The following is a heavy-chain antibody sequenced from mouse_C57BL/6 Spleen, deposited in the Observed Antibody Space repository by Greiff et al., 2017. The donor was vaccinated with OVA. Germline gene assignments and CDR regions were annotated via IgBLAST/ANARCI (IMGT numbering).Heavy chain of an antibody. CDR1: GYTFTDYY. CDR2: INPNNGGT. V-gene: IGHV1-26*01. Sequence: EVQLQQSGPELVKPGASVKISCKASGYTFTDYYMNWVKQSHGKSLEWIGDINPNNGGTSYNQKFKCKATLTVDKSSSTAYMELRSLTSEDSAVYYCARRIDGYYPFDYWGQGTTLTVSS. J-gene: IGHJ2*01. D-gene: IGHD2-3*01. CDR3: ARRIDGYYPFDY.